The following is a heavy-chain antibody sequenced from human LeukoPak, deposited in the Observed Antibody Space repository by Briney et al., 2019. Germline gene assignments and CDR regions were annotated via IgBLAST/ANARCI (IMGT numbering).Heavy chain of an antibody. CDR1: GFTFSSYA. CDR3: AREARPELRDNWYFDL. D-gene: IGHD1-26*01. CDR2: ISYDGSNK. Sequence: GGSLRLSCAASGFTFSSYAMHWVRQAPGKGLEWVAVISYDGSNKYYADSVKGRFTISRDNSKNTLYLQMNSLRAEDTAVYYCAREARPELRDNWYFDLWGRGTLVTVSS. V-gene: IGHV3-30*04. J-gene: IGHJ2*01.